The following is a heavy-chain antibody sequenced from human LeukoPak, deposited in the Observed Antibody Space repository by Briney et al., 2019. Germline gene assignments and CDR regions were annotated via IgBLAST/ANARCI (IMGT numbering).Heavy chain of an antibody. CDR2: IRYDGSNK. D-gene: IGHD3-22*01. J-gene: IGHJ5*02. Sequence: GGSLRLSWAASGFTFSSYGMHWVRQAPGKGLEWGAFIRYDGSNKYYAVSVKGRFTISRDKSKITLYLQMNSLRAEDTAVYYCARDYYYSSGYPNWFDPWGQGTLVTVSS. CDR1: GFTFSSYG. CDR3: ARDYYYSSGYPNWFDP. V-gene: IGHV3-30*02.